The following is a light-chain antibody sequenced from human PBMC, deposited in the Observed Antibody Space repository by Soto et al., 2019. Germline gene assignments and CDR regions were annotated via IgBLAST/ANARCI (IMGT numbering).Light chain of an antibody. CDR2: AAS. Sequence: EIVLTQSPGTLSLSPGERATLSCRASQSISSTYLAWYRQKPGQAPRLLIYAASSRATGIPDRFSGSGSGTDFTLTISRLVPEDFAVYYCQQYYASSWTFGQGTRVGIK. CDR1: QSISSTY. CDR3: QQYYASSWT. J-gene: IGKJ1*01. V-gene: IGKV3-20*01.